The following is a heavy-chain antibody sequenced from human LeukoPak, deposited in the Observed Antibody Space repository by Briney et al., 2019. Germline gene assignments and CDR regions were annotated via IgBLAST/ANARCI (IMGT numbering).Heavy chain of an antibody. V-gene: IGHV3-7*01. CDR2: IKQDGSEK. D-gene: IGHD5-12*01. CDR3: ARERGNWFDP. J-gene: IGHJ5*02. Sequence: PGGSLRLSCAASGSTFSSYWMSWVRQAPGKGLEWVANIKQDGSEKYYVDSVKGRFTISRDNAKNSLYLQMNSLRAEDTAVYYCARERGNWFDPWGQGTLVTVSS. CDR1: GSTFSSYW.